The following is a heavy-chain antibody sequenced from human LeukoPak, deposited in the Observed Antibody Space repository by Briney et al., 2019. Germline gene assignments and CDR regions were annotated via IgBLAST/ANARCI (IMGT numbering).Heavy chain of an antibody. J-gene: IGHJ4*02. CDR1: GYSFTSYW. D-gene: IGHD3-22*01. V-gene: IGHV5-10-1*01. Sequence: GESLKISCQGSGYSFTSYWISWVRQMPGKGLEWMGRIDPSDSYTNYSPSFQGHVTISADKSISTAYLQWSSLKASDTAMYYCAVEDSSGYYYPAPFDYWGQGTLVTVSS. CDR3: AVEDSSGYYYPAPFDY. CDR2: IDPSDSYT.